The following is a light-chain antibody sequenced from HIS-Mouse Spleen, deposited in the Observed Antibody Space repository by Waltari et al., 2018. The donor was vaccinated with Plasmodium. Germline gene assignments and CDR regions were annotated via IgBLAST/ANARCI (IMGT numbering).Light chain of an antibody. CDR2: EDG. CDR1: ALPKKY. Sequence: SYELTQPPSVSVSPGQTARITCSGDALPKKYAYWYQQKSGQAPVLVIYEDGKRPSGIPERVSGSSSGTTVTLSSSGAQVEDEADYYCYSAADNNLVFGGGTKLTVL. V-gene: IGLV3-10*01. J-gene: IGLJ3*02. CDR3: YSAADNNLV.